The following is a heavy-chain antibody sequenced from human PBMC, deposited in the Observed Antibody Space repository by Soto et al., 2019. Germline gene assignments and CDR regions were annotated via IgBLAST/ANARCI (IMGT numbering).Heavy chain of an antibody. CDR1: GDSVSSNSAA. Sequence: QTLSLTCAISGDSVSSNSAAWNWIRQSPSRGLEWLGRTYYRSKWYNDYAVSVKSRITINPDTSKNQFSLQLNSVTPEDTAVYYCARDHGGDSSSWENYYYYYYYMDVWGKGTTVTVSS. V-gene: IGHV6-1*01. CDR2: TYYRSKWYN. D-gene: IGHD6-13*01. J-gene: IGHJ6*03. CDR3: ARDHGGDSSSWENYYYYYYYMDV.